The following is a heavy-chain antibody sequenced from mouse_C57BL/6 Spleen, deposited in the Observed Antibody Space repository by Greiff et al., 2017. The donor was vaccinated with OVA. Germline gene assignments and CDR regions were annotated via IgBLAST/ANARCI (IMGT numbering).Heavy chain of an antibody. V-gene: IGHV1-69*01. D-gene: IGHD3-2*02. J-gene: IGHJ3*01. CDR1: GYTFTSYW. Sequence: QVQLQQPGAELVMPGASVKLSCKASGYTFTSYWMHWVKQRPGQGLEWIGEIDPSDSYTNYNQKFKGKSTLTVDKSSSTDYMQLSSLTSEDSAVYYCARSGAQATPFAYWGQGTLVTVSA. CDR2: IDPSDSYT. CDR3: ARSGAQATPFAY.